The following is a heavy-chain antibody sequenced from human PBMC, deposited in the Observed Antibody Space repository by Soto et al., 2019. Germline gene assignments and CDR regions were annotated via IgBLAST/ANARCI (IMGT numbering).Heavy chain of an antibody. Sequence: GSLRLSCAASGFTFRSCAMHWVRQAPGKGLEWVAVISYDGSNKYYADSVKGRFTISRDNSKNTLYLQMNSLRAEDTAVYYCAVITMIVVVIIFDDWGQGTLVTVSS. CDR3: AVITMIVVVIIFDD. D-gene: IGHD3-22*01. CDR2: ISYDGSNK. J-gene: IGHJ4*02. CDR1: GFTFRSCA. V-gene: IGHV3-30-3*01.